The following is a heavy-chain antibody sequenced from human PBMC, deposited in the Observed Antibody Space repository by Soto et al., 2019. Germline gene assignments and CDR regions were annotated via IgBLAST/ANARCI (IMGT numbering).Heavy chain of an antibody. Sequence: QVQLVESGGGVVQPGRSLRLSCAASGFTFSGYGMHWVRQSPGKGLEWVAVISYDGSNKYYADSVKGRFTISRDNSKNTLYLQMNSLRAEDTDVYSCALYSSGWYPLDYWGQGTLVTVSS. CDR3: ALYSSGWYPLDY. J-gene: IGHJ4*02. D-gene: IGHD6-19*01. CDR2: ISYDGSNK. CDR1: GFTFSGYG. V-gene: IGHV3-30*03.